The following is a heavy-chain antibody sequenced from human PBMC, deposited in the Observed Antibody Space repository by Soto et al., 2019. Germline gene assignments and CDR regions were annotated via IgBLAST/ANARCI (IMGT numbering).Heavy chain of an antibody. Sequence: SVKVSCKASGFTFTSSAMQWVRQARGQRLEWIGWIVVGSGNTNYAQKFQERVTITRDMSTSTAYMELSSLRSEDTAVYHCAAPMGYCSGGSCYPHNAFDIWGQGTMVTVSS. D-gene: IGHD2-15*01. CDR2: IVVGSGNT. J-gene: IGHJ3*02. CDR1: GFTFTSSA. CDR3: AAPMGYCSGGSCYPHNAFDI. V-gene: IGHV1-58*02.